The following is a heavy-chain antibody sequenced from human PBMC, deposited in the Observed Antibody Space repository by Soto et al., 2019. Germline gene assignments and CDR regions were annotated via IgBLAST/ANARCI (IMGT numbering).Heavy chain of an antibody. D-gene: IGHD3-10*01. CDR2: IYYSGST. J-gene: IGHJ5*02. CDR1: GGSISSGDYY. V-gene: IGHV4-30-4*01. CDR3: ARGPLYYYGSGTGNWFDP. Sequence: SETLSLTCTVSGGSISSGDYYWSWIRQPPGKGLEWIGYIYYSGSTYYNPSLKSRVTISVDTSKNQFSLKLSSVTAADTAVYYCARGPLYYYGSGTGNWFDPWGQGTLVTVSS.